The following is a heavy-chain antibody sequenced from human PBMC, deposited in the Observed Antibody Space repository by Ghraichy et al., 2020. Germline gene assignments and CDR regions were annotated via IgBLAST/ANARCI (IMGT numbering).Heavy chain of an antibody. V-gene: IGHV3-30*04. CDR3: ARDLRKFRYFDA. D-gene: IGHD1-14*01. CDR1: GFTFNTYA. J-gene: IGHJ4*02. CDR2: ISSDEKNI. Sequence: GGSLRLSCAASGFTFNTYAFHWVRQAPGKGLEWVAVISSDEKNIYYADSVKGRFSISRDNSKNTLYLQMNSLRVEDTSVYYCARDLRKFRYFDAWGQGTLVTVSS.